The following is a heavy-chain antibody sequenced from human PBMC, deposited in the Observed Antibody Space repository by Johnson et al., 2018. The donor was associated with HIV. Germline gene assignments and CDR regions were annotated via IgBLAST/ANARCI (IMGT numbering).Heavy chain of an antibody. Sequence: VQLVESGGGVVQPGQSLRLSCAASGLTFSSYGMHWVRQAPGKGLEWVALISYDGSNKYYADSVKGRFTISRDNSKNTLYLQMNSLRPEYTAVYYCAKPFPRWFAPLETAFDIWGQGTMVTVSS. CDR2: ISYDGSNK. J-gene: IGHJ3*02. D-gene: IGHD3-9*01. CDR1: GLTFSSYG. CDR3: AKPFPRWFAPLETAFDI. V-gene: IGHV3-30*18.